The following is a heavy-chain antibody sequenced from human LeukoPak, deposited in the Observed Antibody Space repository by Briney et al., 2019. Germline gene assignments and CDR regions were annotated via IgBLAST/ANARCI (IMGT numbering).Heavy chain of an antibody. CDR1: GFTVSSNY. V-gene: IGHV3-53*01. Sequence: PGGSLRLSCAASGFTVSSNYMTWVRQAPGKGLEWVSVIYSGNSGGSTYYADSVKGRFTTSRDNSKNTLYLQMNSLRPEDTAVYYCVRETRESVAAAATTTRDWYFDLWGRGTLVTVSS. D-gene: IGHD6-13*01. CDR3: VRETRESVAAAATTTRDWYFDL. J-gene: IGHJ2*01. CDR2: IYSGNSGGST.